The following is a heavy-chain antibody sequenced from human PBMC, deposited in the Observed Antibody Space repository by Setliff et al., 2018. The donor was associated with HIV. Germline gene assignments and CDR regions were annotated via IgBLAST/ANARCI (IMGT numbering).Heavy chain of an antibody. CDR2: TSATGDST. D-gene: IGHD2-2*01. J-gene: IGHJ5*02. V-gene: IGHV3-23*01. Sequence: PGGSLRLSCAASGFTFNNYAFSNYAMSWVRQAPGKGLEWVSATSATGDSTYYADSVKGRFIISGDSSKNIIYLQMNNLRVDDTAIYYCAKFRGSSASGHNWFDPWGQGTLVTVSS. CDR3: AKFRGSSASGHNWFDP. CDR1: GFTFNNYAFSNYA.